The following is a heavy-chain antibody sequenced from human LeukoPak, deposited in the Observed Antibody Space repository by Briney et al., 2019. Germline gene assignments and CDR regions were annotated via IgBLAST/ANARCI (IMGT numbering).Heavy chain of an antibody. J-gene: IGHJ4*02. CDR2: ISPCDSDT. CDR1: GYSFTSYW. Sequence: GESLKISCKGSGYSFTSYWIGWVRPMPGKGLEWMGLISPCDSDTRSSPSLQGHVTISADKSSTTAYLQWSSLKASDTAMYYCARSASYLVGHDYWGQGTLVPVSS. CDR3: ARSASYLVGHDY. V-gene: IGHV5-51*01. D-gene: IGHD1-26*01.